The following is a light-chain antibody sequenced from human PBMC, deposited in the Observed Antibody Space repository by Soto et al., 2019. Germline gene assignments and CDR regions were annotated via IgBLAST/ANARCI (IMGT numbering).Light chain of an antibody. CDR1: QTISRN. CDR2: AAS. CDR3: QQSYDTPLT. Sequence: DIQMTQSPVSLSASVGDRVTITCRASQTISRNLNWYQQKPGKAPKLLIFAASSLQSGVPLRFSGNGSGTDFTLTISSLQPEDFATYYCQQSYDTPLTFGGGTKVEIK. J-gene: IGKJ4*01. V-gene: IGKV1-39*01.